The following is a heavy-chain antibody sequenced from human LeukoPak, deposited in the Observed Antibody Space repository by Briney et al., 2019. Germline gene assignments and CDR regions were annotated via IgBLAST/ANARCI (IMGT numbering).Heavy chain of an antibody. J-gene: IGHJ4*02. CDR3: ARAGLGYYDSSGYWYYFDY. D-gene: IGHD3-22*01. V-gene: IGHV4-4*07. CDR2: IYTSGST. Sequence: PSETLSLTCTVSGGSISSYYWSWIRQPAGKGLEWIGRIYTSGSTNYNPSLKSRVTMSVDTSKNQFSLKLSSVTAADTAVYYCARAGLGYYDSSGYWYYFDYWGQGTLVTVSS. CDR1: GGSISSYY.